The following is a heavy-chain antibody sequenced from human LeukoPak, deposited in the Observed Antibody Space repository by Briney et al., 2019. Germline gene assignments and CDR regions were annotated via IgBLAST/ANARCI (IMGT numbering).Heavy chain of an antibody. Sequence: SVKVSCKASGGTFSSYAISWVRQAPGQGLEWMGRIIPILGIANYAQKFQGRVTITADKSTSTAYMELSSLRSEDTAVYYCARGIMVRGDYFDYWGQGTLVTVSS. CDR1: GGTFSSYA. J-gene: IGHJ4*02. V-gene: IGHV1-69*04. CDR3: ARGIMVRGDYFDY. CDR2: IIPILGIA. D-gene: IGHD3-10*01.